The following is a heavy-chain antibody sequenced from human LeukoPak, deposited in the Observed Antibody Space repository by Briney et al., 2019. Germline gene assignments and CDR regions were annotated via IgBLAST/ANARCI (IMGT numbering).Heavy chain of an antibody. CDR2: INHSGST. V-gene: IGHV4-34*01. CDR3: ARGPYSGSYFAPYYFDY. CDR1: GGSFSGYY. J-gene: IGHJ4*02. Sequence: SETLSLTCAVYGGSFSGYYWSWIRQPPGKGLEWIGEINHSGSTNYNPSFKSRVTISVDTSKNQFSLKLSSVTAADTAVYYCARGPYSGSYFAPYYFDYWGQGTLVTVSS. D-gene: IGHD1-26*01.